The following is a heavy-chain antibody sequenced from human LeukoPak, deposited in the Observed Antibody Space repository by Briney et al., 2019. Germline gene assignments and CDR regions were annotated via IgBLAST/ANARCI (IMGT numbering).Heavy chain of an antibody. Sequence: ASVKVSCKASGYTFTNYGITWVRQAPGQGLEWMGWISGYNGHTNYAQKLQGRVTMTTDTSTSTAYMELRGLRSDDTAVYYCARVAPNRRYCSGGSCLNYFDYWGQGTLVTVSS. CDR1: GYTFTNYG. D-gene: IGHD2-15*01. CDR3: ARVAPNRRYCSGGSCLNYFDY. J-gene: IGHJ4*02. V-gene: IGHV1-18*01. CDR2: ISGYNGHT.